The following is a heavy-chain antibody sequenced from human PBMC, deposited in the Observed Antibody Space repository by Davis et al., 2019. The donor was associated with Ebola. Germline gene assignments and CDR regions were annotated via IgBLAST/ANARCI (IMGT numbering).Heavy chain of an antibody. Sequence: GESLKISCAVSGFTLRSYVVSWVRQAPGAGLELVSSMSTSGSKTDYGDSVKGRFTISRDNSMNILYLQMNSLRAEDTAVYYCAKDSSITMVRGILDYWGQGTLVTVSS. CDR1: GFTLRSYV. CDR2: MSTSGSKT. D-gene: IGHD3-10*01. CDR3: AKDSSITMVRGILDY. J-gene: IGHJ4*02. V-gene: IGHV3-23*01.